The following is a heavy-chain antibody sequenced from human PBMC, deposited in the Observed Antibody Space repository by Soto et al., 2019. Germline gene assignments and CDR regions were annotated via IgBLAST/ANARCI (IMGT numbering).Heavy chain of an antibody. CDR1: GFTFSSYA. D-gene: IGHD2-2*01. CDR3: AKDQGDCSSTSCSIPNWFDP. Sequence: GGSLRLSCAASGFTFSSYAMSWVRQAPGKGLEWVSAISGSGGSTYYADSVKGRFTISRDNSKNTLYLQMNSLRAEDTAVYYCAKDQGDCSSTSCSIPNWFDPWGQGTLVTVSS. V-gene: IGHV3-23*01. CDR2: ISGSGGST. J-gene: IGHJ5*02.